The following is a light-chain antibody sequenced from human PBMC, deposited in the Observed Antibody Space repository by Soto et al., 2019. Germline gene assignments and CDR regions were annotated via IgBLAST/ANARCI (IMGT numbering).Light chain of an antibody. V-gene: IGLV2-11*01. Sequence: QSVLTQPRSVSGSPGQSLTISCTGTSSDVGGYNYVSWYQQYPGKAPKLMIYDVSGRPSGVHDRFSGSKSGNTADLTISGLQDEDEDDYYCCTYAGSFIFVFGTGTRAPS. CDR2: DVS. CDR3: CTYAGSFIFV. CDR1: SSDVGGYNY. J-gene: IGLJ1*01.